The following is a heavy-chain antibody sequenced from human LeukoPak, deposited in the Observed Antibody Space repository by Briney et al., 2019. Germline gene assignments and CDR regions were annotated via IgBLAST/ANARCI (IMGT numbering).Heavy chain of an antibody. CDR1: GFTFSNYA. CDR3: AKVTYYYDSSGYYPYFDY. J-gene: IGHJ4*02. CDR2: ISGSGGST. Sequence: PGGSLRLSCAASGFTFSNYAMNWVRQAPGKGLEWVSAISGSGGSTYYADSVKGRFTISRDDSKNTLYLQMNSLRAEDTAVYYCAKVTYYYDSSGYYPYFDYWGQGTLVTVSS. V-gene: IGHV3-23*01. D-gene: IGHD3-22*01.